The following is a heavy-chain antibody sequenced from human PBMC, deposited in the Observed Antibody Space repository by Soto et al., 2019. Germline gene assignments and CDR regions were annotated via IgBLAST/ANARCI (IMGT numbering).Heavy chain of an antibody. J-gene: IGHJ5*02. CDR2: IYHSGST. CDR3: AREDCSSTSCYGGNWFDP. Sequence: TLSLTCAVSGVSISSSNWWSWVRQPPGKGLEWIGEIYHSGSTNYNPSLKSRVTISVDKSKNQFSLKLSSVTAADTAVYYCAREDCSSTSCYGGNWFDPWGQGTLVTVSS. V-gene: IGHV4-4*02. D-gene: IGHD2-2*01. CDR1: GVSISSSNW.